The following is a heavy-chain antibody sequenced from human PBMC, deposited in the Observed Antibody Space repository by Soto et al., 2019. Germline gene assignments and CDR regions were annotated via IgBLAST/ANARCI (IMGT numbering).Heavy chain of an antibody. CDR2: INPNDGTT. D-gene: IGHD1-7*01. Sequence: QVQLVQSGAEVKKPGASVKVSCKASGYTFTSYFIQWVRQAPGQGLEWVGIINPNDGTTSYAQKFQGRATMTRDTSTSTVYMDLSSLRSEDMAVYYCETSLQLRKGWSFDYWGQGTLVTVSS. J-gene: IGHJ4*02. V-gene: IGHV1-46*01. CDR1: GYTFTSYF. CDR3: ETSLQLRKGWSFDY.